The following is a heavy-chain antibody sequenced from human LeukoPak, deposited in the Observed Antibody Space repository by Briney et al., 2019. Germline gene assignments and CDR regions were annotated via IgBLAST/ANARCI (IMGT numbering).Heavy chain of an antibody. J-gene: IGHJ6*02. CDR1: GGSISSGDYY. D-gene: IGHD5-18*01. Sequence: SQTLSLTCTVSGGSISSGDYYWSWSRQPPGKGLEWIGYIYYSGGTYYNPSLKSRVTISVDTSKNQFSLKLSSVTAADTAVYYCARHRAYSYGYYYGMDVWGQGTTVTVSS. CDR3: ARHRAYSYGYYYGMDV. V-gene: IGHV4-30-4*01. CDR2: IYYSGGT.